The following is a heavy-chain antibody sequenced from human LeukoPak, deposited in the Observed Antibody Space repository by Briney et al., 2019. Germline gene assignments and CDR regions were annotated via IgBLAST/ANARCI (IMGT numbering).Heavy chain of an antibody. V-gene: IGHV3-48*01. Sequence: GGSLRLSCAASGFTFSSYSMNWVRQAPGKGLEWVSYISGSSSPIYYADSVKGRFTISRDNAKNSLYLQMNSLRGDDTAVYYCARGGYGANRGRHAFDIWGQGTLVTVSS. CDR1: GFTFSSYS. CDR2: ISGSSSPI. CDR3: ARGGYGANRGRHAFDI. J-gene: IGHJ3*02. D-gene: IGHD5-18*01.